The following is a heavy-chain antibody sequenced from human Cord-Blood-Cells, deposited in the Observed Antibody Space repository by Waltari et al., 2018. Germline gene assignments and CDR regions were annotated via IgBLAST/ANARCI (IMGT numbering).Heavy chain of an antibody. CDR2: IKQDGSEK. J-gene: IGHJ4*02. CDR3: ARVFQLGSHFDY. V-gene: IGHV3-7*01. Sequence: EVQLVESGGGLVQPGGSLRISCAASGFTFSSYWMSWVRQAPGKGQEWVANIKQDGSEKYYVDAVKGRFTISRDNAKNSLYLQMNSLRAEDTAVYYCARVFQLGSHFDYWGQGTLVTVSS. D-gene: IGHD7-27*01. CDR1: GFTFSSYW.